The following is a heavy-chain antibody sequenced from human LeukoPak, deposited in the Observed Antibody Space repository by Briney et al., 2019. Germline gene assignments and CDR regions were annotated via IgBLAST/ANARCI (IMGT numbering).Heavy chain of an antibody. CDR2: ISWDGGST. V-gene: IGHV3-43*01. CDR3: AKARDYSNYAHFDY. D-gene: IGHD4-4*01. J-gene: IGHJ4*02. Sequence: GRSLRLSCAASGFTFDDYTMHWVRQAPGKGLEWVSLISWDGGSTYYADSVKGRFTISRDNSKNSLYLQMNSLRTEDTALYYCAKARDYSNYAHFDYWGQGTLVTVSS. CDR1: GFTFDDYT.